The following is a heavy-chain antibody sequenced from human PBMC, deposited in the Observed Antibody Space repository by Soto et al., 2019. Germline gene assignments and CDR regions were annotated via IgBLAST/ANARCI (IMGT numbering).Heavy chain of an antibody. D-gene: IGHD6-13*01. CDR1: GFTFSDYY. V-gene: IGHV3-11*06. CDR3: ARDAIAAAVAHYYYYGMDV. CDR2: ISSSSSYT. J-gene: IGHJ6*02. Sequence: QVQLVESGGGLVKPGGSLRLSCAASGFTFSDYYMSWIRQAPGKGLEWVSYISSSSSYTNYADSVKGRFTISRDNAKNSLYLQMNGLRAEDTAVYYCARDAIAAAVAHYYYYGMDVWGQGTTVTVSS.